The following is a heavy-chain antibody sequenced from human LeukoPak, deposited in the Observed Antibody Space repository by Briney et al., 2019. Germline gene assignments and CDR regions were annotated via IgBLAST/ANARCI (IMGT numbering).Heavy chain of an antibody. CDR2: ISSSGSTI. CDR3: ARLRTGGWFDP. Sequence: GGSLRLSCAASGFTFSDYYMSWIRQAPGKGLEGVSYISSSGSTIYYADCVKGRFTISRDNAKNSLYLQMNSLRAEDTAVYYCARLRTGGWFDPWGQGTLVTVSS. D-gene: IGHD3-10*01. V-gene: IGHV3-11*01. J-gene: IGHJ5*02. CDR1: GFTFSDYY.